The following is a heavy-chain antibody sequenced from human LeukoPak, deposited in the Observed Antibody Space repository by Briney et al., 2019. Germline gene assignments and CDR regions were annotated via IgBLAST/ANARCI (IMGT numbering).Heavy chain of an antibody. CDR1: GGSISNYY. J-gene: IGHJ4*02. CDR3: AREAGASSFRPLDC. V-gene: IGHV4-4*07. D-gene: IGHD1-26*01. Sequence: PSETLSLTCTVSGGSISNYYWSWIRQPAGKGLEWIGRISNSGSTNYNLVHKSRVTMSVDTSKKQFSVRLSSVTAADAAMYYCAREAGASSFRPLDCWGQGVLVSVSS. CDR2: ISNSGST.